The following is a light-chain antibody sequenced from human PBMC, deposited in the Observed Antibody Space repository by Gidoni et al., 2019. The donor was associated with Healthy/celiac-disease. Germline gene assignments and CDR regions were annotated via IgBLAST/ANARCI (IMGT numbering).Light chain of an antibody. V-gene: IGKV3-15*01. CDR2: GAS. J-gene: IGKJ1*01. CDR3: QPYNNWPEA. Sequence: EMVMTQSAATLSVSPGERATLACRASQSVSSYLAWYQQKPGQSPRLLIYGASTRATGIPAGFRGSGSGTEFTLTISSLQSEDVAVYDCQPYNNWPEAFGQGTKVEIK. CDR1: QSVSSY.